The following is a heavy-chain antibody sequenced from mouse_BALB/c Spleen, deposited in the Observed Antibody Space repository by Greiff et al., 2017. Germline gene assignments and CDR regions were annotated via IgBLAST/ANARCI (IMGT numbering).Heavy chain of an antibody. CDR3: AREEGYYYAMDD. V-gene: IGHV5-6-5*01. J-gene: IGHJ4*01. Sequence: EVKLMESGGGLVKPGGSLKLSCAASGFTFSSYAMSWVRQTPEKRLEWVASISSGGSTYYPDSVKGRFTISRDNARNILYLQMSSLRSEDTAMYYCAREEGYYYAMDDWGQGTSVTVSS. CDR2: ISSGGST. CDR1: GFTFSSYA.